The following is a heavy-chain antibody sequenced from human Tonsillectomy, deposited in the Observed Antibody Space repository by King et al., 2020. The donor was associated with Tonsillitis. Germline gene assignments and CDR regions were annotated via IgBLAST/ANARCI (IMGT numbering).Heavy chain of an antibody. V-gene: IGHV3-43*02. J-gene: IGHJ6*03. CDR1: GFTFDDYA. D-gene: IGHD3-3*01. Sequence: VQLVESGGGVVQPGGSLRLSCAASGFTFDDYAMHWVRQPPGKGLEWVSLISGDGGSTYYADSVKGRFTISRDNSKNSLYLQMNSLRTEDTALYYCAKYRPVFLSYYYMDVWGKGTTVTVSS. CDR3: AKYRPVFLSYYYMDV. CDR2: ISGDGGST.